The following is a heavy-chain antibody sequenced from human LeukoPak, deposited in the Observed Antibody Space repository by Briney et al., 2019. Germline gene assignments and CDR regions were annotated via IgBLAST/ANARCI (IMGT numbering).Heavy chain of an antibody. J-gene: IGHJ3*02. CDR3: ARGQDYYDSSGYPDAFDI. Sequence: GGSLRLSCAASGFTFSSYSMTWVRQAPGKGLEWVSYISSSSSTIYYADSVKGRFTISRDNAKNSLYLQMNSLRAEDTAVYYCARGQDYYDSSGYPDAFDIWGQGTMVTVSS. CDR2: ISSSSSTI. D-gene: IGHD3-22*01. V-gene: IGHV3-48*01. CDR1: GFTFSSYS.